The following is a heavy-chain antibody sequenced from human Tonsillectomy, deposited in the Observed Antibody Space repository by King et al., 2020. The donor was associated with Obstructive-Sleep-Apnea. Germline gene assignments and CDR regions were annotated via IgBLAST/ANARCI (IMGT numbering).Heavy chain of an antibody. Sequence: ITLKESGPTLLRPTQTLTLTCTFSRFSLSTSGVGVGWIRQPPRKAPVCLALHYLDDDKRYRPSLKSRLTITRDTSKNQLFLTMTNMDPVDTATYYCAHRPPLAYYFDYWGQGTLVTVSS. CDR3: AHRPPLAYYFDY. V-gene: IGHV2-5*02. J-gene: IGHJ4*02. CDR2: HYLDDDK. CDR1: RFSLSTSGVG.